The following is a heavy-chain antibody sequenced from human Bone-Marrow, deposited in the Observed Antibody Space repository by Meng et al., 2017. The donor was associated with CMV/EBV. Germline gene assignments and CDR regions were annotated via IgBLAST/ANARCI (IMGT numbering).Heavy chain of an antibody. V-gene: IGHV3-7*01. Sequence: GEALKISCAASGFTISSYWMSWVRQAPGRGLEWVANIKQDGSEKYYVDSVKGRFTISRDNAKNSLSLQMNSLRAEDTAVYYCARDQMGCSGCSCYSGYYYYGMDVWGQGTTVTVSS. CDR2: IKQDGSEK. CDR1: GFTISSYW. CDR3: ARDQMGCSGCSCYSGYYYYGMDV. D-gene: IGHD2-15*01. J-gene: IGHJ6*02.